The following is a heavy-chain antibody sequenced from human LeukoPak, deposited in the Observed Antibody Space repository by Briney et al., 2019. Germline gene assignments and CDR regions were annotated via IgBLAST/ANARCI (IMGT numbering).Heavy chain of an antibody. CDR1: GYSISSGYY. V-gene: IGHV4-38-2*02. J-gene: IGHJ4*02. D-gene: IGHD2-2*01. Sequence: SETLSLTCTVSGYSISSGYYWAWIRQPPGKGLEWIGSIFHTGSTYYNPSLKSRVTISVDTSENQFSLEVRSVTAADTAVYYCARALRATSSHFDYWGQGTLVTVSS. CDR3: ARALRATSSHFDY. CDR2: IFHTGST.